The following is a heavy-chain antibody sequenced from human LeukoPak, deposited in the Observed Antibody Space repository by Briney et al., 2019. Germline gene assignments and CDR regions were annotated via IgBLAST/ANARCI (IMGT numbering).Heavy chain of an antibody. D-gene: IGHD1-26*01. V-gene: IGHV1-18*01. CDR2: ISDYNGKT. CDR3: ARAGTPAYYYYMDV. CDR1: GYTFTSYG. Sequence: AAVTVSCKASGYTFTSYGISWVRQAPGQGLEWMGWISDYNGKTNYAQKFQGRVTMTTDTSTSTAYMDLRSLRSDDTAVYYCARAGTPAYYYYMDVWGKGTTVTVSS. J-gene: IGHJ6*03.